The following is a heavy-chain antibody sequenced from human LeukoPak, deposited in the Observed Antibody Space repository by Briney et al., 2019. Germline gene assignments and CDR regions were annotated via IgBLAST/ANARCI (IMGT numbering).Heavy chain of an antibody. CDR2: ATNDGVTK. CDR3: ATGSGYFYGH. J-gene: IGHJ4*02. Sequence: PGGSLRLSCAASGFTFSTYGMHWVRQAPGRGLEWVAVATNDGVTKNYADSVKGRFTISRDNSKNTLYMQMSSLRVEDTAVYYCATGSGYFYGHWGQGTLVTVSS. D-gene: IGHD3-22*01. CDR1: GFTFSTYG. V-gene: IGHV3-33*01.